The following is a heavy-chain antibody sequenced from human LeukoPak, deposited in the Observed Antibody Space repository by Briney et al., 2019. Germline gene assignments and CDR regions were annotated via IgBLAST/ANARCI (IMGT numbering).Heavy chain of an antibody. Sequence: QPGGSLRLSCAASGFTFSSYEMNWVRQAPGKGLEWVSYISSSGSTIYYADSVKGRFTISRDNAKNSLYLQMNSLRAEDTAVYYCARASYDVLTGWGQGTLVAVSS. J-gene: IGHJ4*02. V-gene: IGHV3-48*03. D-gene: IGHD3-9*01. CDR2: ISSSGSTI. CDR3: ARASYDVLTG. CDR1: GFTFSSYE.